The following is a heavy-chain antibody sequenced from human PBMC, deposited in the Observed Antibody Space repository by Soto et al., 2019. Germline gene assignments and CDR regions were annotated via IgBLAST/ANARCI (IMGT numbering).Heavy chain of an antibody. Sequence: GESLKISCKGSGYSFTSYWIGWVRQMSGKGLEWMGIIYPGDSDTRYSPSFQGQVTISADKSISTAYLQWSSLKASDTAMYYCARRKAQDPVVLRYSRGHVILDYWCQGTLVTVSS. D-gene: IGHD6-19*01. CDR1: GYSFTSYW. V-gene: IGHV5-51*01. CDR2: IYPGDSDT. J-gene: IGHJ4*02. CDR3: ARRKAQDPVVLRYSRGHVILDY.